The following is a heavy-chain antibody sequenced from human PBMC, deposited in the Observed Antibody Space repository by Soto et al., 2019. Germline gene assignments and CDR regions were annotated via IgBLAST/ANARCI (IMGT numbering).Heavy chain of an antibody. CDR3: ARGYSSGWPTRILGWFDP. CDR1: GFTFSSYS. V-gene: IGHV3-48*02. Sequence: EVQLVESGGGLVQPGGSLRLSCAASGFTFSSYSMNWVRQAPGKGLEWVSYISSSSSTIYYADSVKGRFTISRDNAKNSLYLQMNSLRDEDTAVYYCARGYSSGWPTRILGWFDPWGQGTLVTVSS. CDR2: ISSSSSTI. D-gene: IGHD6-19*01. J-gene: IGHJ5*02.